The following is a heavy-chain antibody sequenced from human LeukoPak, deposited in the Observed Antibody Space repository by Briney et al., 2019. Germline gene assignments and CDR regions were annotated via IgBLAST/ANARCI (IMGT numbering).Heavy chain of an antibody. J-gene: IGHJ4*01. Sequence: GESLKISCKGSGYSFNNFWIAWARQTPGRGLEWMGLVYPGDSDTQYNPSFEGQVTVSADKSVSTAYLHLSSLKASDSGIYYCARQYDLLAGPYYFDYWGQGTLVTVSS. V-gene: IGHV5-51*01. CDR1: GYSFNNFW. CDR3: ARQYDLLAGPYYFDY. D-gene: IGHD3/OR15-3a*01. CDR2: VYPGDSDT.